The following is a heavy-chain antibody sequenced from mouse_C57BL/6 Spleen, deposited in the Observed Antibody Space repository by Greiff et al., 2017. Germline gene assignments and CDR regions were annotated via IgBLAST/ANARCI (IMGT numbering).Heavy chain of an antibody. CDR1: GYTFTEYT. D-gene: IGHD3-1*01. Sequence: VQLQQSGAELVKPGASVKLSCKASGYTFTEYTIHWVKQRSGQGLEWIGNIYPSDSETHYNRKFKDKATLTVDKSSSTAYMQLSSLTSEDSAVYYCARGRDFGGYWGQGTTLTVSS. J-gene: IGHJ2*01. V-gene: IGHV1-61*01. CDR2: IYPSDSET. CDR3: ARGRDFGGY.